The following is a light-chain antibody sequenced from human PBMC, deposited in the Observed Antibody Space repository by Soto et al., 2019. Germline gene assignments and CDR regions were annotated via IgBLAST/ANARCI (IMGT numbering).Light chain of an antibody. CDR1: SSDVGGYNY. V-gene: IGLV2-8*01. CDR2: GVT. J-gene: IGLJ3*02. Sequence: QSVLTQPPSASGSPGQSVTISCTGTSSDVGGYNYVSWYQQHPGKAPKLMMYGVTKRPSGVPDRFSGSKSGNTASLTVSGLQAEDEADYYCSSYAGSNNWVFGGGTKLTVL. CDR3: SSYAGSNNWV.